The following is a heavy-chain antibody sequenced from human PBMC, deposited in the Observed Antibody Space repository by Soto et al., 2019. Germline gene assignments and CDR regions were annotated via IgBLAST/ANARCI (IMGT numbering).Heavy chain of an antibody. CDR3: ARYIPGVRYYGMDV. D-gene: IGHD2-2*01. CDR2: IGESGTPT. V-gene: IGHV3-23*01. Sequence: EVQLLESGGGLVQPGGSLRLSCAASGFIFSSYAMKWVRQAPGKGLEWVSLIGESGTPTYYADSVKGRFTISRDNSGNTLFLEMYILRAEDTAVYYCARYIPGVRYYGMDVWGQGTTVTVSS. J-gene: IGHJ6*02. CDR1: GFIFSSYA.